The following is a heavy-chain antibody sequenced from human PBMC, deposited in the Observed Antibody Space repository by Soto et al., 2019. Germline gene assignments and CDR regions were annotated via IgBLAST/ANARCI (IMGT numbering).Heavy chain of an antibody. CDR2: IWYDGSNK. Sequence: QVQLVESGGGVVRPGRSLRLSCAASGFTFSSYGMHWVRQAPGKGLEWVAVIWYDGSNKYYADSVKGRFTISRDNSKNTLYMQMNSLRAEDTAVYYCAATYSTVTGFDYWGQGTLVTVSS. J-gene: IGHJ4*02. V-gene: IGHV3-33*01. D-gene: IGHD4-17*01. CDR1: GFTFSSYG. CDR3: AATYSTVTGFDY.